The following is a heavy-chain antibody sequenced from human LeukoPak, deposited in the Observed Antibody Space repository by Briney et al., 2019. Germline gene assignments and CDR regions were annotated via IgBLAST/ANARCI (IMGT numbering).Heavy chain of an antibody. Sequence: GGTLRLSCAASGFTFSSHGMNWVRQAPGKGLEWVSGISPNGVITYYADSVKGRFTISRDDSKNTLYLQMNTLRAEDTAVYYCAKRHSSGWYYFDYWGQGTLVTVSS. J-gene: IGHJ4*02. CDR2: ISPNGVIT. V-gene: IGHV3-23*01. CDR1: GFTFSSHG. CDR3: AKRHSSGWYYFDY. D-gene: IGHD6-19*01.